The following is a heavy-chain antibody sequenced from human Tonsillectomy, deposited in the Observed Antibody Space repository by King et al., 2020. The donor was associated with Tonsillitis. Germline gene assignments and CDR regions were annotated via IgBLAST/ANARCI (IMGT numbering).Heavy chain of an antibody. CDR3: ARPLTLTTRPRGLNY. D-gene: IGHD4-11*01. CDR1: GFTFSSYA. V-gene: IGHV3-23*04. Sequence: VQLVESGGGLVQPGGSLRLSCAASGFTFSSYAMSWVRQAPGKGLEWVSAISGSGGSTYYAGSVKGRFTISRDNSKNTLYLQMNSLRAEDTAVYYCARPLTLTTRPRGLNYWGQGTLVTVSS. J-gene: IGHJ4*02. CDR2: ISGSGGST.